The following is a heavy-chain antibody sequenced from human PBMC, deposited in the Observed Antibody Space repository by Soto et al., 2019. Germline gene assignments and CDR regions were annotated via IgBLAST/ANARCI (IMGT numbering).Heavy chain of an antibody. D-gene: IGHD3-22*01. CDR3: AREGVDSSGYEYYFEY. CDR2: ISYDGSNK. J-gene: IGHJ4*02. CDR1: GFTFSSYA. V-gene: IGHV3-30-3*01. Sequence: QVQLVESGGGVVQPGRSLRLSCAASGFTFSSYAMHWVRQAPGKGLEWVAVISYDGSNKYYADSVKGRFTISRDNSKNTLYLQMNSLRDEDTAVYYCAREGVDSSGYEYYFEYWGQGTLVTVSS.